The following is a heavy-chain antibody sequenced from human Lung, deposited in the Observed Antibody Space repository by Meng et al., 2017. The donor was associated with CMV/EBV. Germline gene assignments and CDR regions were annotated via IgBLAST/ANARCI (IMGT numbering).Heavy chain of an antibody. Sequence: GSLRLSYAVYGGAFRDNSWSWIRQPPGKGLEWIGEVSHSGSTNYNPSLKSRVTISLDTSKNQFSLKLTSVTAADTAVYYCARVPTYSGYYYRYYYYGMDVWGQRTTVTVSS. D-gene: IGHD1-26*01. CDR1: GGAFRDNS. V-gene: IGHV4-34*01. CDR3: ARVPTYSGYYYRYYYYGMDV. CDR2: VSHSGST. J-gene: IGHJ6*02.